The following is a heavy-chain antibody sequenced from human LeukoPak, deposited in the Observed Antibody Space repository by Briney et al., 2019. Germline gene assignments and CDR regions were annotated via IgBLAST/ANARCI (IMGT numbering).Heavy chain of an antibody. V-gene: IGHV3-23*01. Sequence: GGSLRLSCAASGFTFSSYAISWVRQAPGKGLEWVSSISGSGGTTYYADCVKGRFTISRDNSKNTLYLQMNSLRAEDTAVYYCAKFPISDYWGQGTLVTVSS. CDR2: ISGSGGTT. D-gene: IGHD3-3*02. J-gene: IGHJ4*02. CDR1: GFTFSSYA. CDR3: AKFPISDY.